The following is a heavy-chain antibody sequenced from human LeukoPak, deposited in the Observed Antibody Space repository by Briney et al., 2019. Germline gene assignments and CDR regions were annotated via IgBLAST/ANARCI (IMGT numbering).Heavy chain of an antibody. Sequence: GGSLRLSCAASGFVLSDYGMHWVRQAPGKGLEWVAFVRNDGSNEYYVGSVEGRLTISRDKSKNTLYLQMNSLRAEDTAVYSCAKESDSGYHSEGPKNWGLGTLVTVSS. D-gene: IGHD5-12*01. CDR3: AKESDSGYHSEGPKN. J-gene: IGHJ4*02. V-gene: IGHV3-30*02. CDR1: GFVLSDYG. CDR2: VRNDGSNE.